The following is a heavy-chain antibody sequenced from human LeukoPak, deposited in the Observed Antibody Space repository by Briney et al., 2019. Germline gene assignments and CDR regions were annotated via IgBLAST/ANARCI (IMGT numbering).Heavy chain of an antibody. V-gene: IGHV3-7*01. CDR1: GFTFGSYW. J-gene: IGHJ5*02. Sequence: PGGSLRHSCAASGFTFGSYWMNWVRQAPGKGLEWVANIKQDGSEKYYVDSVKGRFTISRDNAKNSLYLQMNSLRDEDTAVYYCARGASGIQLWFFDPWGQGTLVTVSS. CDR3: ARGASGIQLWFFDP. D-gene: IGHD5-18*01. CDR2: IKQDGSEK.